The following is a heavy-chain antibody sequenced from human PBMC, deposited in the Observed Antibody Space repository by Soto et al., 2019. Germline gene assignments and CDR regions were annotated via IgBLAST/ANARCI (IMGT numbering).Heavy chain of an antibody. CDR1: GFTFSSYA. V-gene: IGHV3-23*01. CDR2: ISGSGGST. CDR3: AKSDPGVSYDILTGLNFDY. Sequence: GGSLRLSCAASGFTFSSYAMSWVRQAPGKGLEWVSAISGSGGSTYYADSVKGRFTISRDNSKNTLYLQMNSLRAEDTAVYYCAKSDPGVSYDILTGLNFDYWGQGTLVTVSS. D-gene: IGHD3-9*01. J-gene: IGHJ4*02.